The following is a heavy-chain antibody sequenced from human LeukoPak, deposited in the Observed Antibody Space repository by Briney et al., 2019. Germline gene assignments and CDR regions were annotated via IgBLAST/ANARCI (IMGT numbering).Heavy chain of an antibody. CDR3: AKDGANYYYYYMDV. V-gene: IGHV3-23*01. J-gene: IGHJ6*03. Sequence: GGSLRLSCAASGFTFSSYAMSWVRQAPWKGLEWVSAIRGSGGSTYYADSVKGRFTISRDNSKNTLYLQMNSLRAEDTAVYYCAKDGANYYYYYMDVWGKGTTVTVSS. CDR2: IRGSGGST. CDR1: GFTFSSYA. D-gene: IGHD3-16*01.